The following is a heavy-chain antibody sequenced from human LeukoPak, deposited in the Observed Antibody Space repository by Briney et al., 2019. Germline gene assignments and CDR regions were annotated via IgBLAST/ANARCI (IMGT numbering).Heavy chain of an antibody. CDR1: GGTFSSYA. J-gene: IGHJ4*02. V-gene: IGHV1-69*06. D-gene: IGHD3-10*01. Sequence: SVKVSCKASGGTFSSYAISWVRQAPGQGLAWMGGIIPIFGPANYAQKFQGRVPIIADKSTSTAYMELSSLRSEDTAVYYCARDAGYYYGSGSYFDYWGQGTLVTVSS. CDR2: IIPIFGPA. CDR3: ARDAGYYYGSGSYFDY.